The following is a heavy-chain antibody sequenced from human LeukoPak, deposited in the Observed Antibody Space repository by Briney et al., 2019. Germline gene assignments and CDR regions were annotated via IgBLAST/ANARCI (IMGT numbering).Heavy chain of an antibody. V-gene: IGHV7-4-1*02. Sequence: GASVKVSCKASGCTFTKYGVYWVRQAPGQGLEWMGWINTDTGNPTYAQGFTGRFVFSLDTSVSTTYLQISSLKPEDTAVYYCARGIGIGTVLMVHGNMDVWGKGTTVTVSS. J-gene: IGHJ6*03. D-gene: IGHD2-8*01. CDR2: INTDTGNP. CDR3: ARGIGIGTVLMVHGNMDV. CDR1: GCTFTKYG.